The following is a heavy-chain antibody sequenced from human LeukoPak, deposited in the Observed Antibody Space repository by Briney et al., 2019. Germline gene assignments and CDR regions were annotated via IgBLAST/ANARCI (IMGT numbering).Heavy chain of an antibody. Sequence: ASVKVSCKTSGYSFIDYYIHWVRQAPGQGLEWMGWINSNSADTNYAQNFQGRVTMARDTSISTAYMELSRLRSDDTALYYCARIGISARGTNFHHWGQGTLVTVSS. CDR3: ARIGISARGTNFHH. D-gene: IGHD6-13*01. CDR1: GYSFIDYY. V-gene: IGHV1-2*02. CDR2: INSNSADT. J-gene: IGHJ1*01.